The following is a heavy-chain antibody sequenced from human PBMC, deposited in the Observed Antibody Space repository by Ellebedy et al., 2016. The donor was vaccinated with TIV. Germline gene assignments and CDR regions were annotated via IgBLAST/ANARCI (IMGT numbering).Heavy chain of an antibody. V-gene: IGHV4-59*01. CDR2: IYYGGSS. J-gene: IGHJ4*02. Sequence: SETLSLTXTVSGDSISGYYWSWIRQSPGKGLEWIGFIYYGGSSNYIPSLKSRLTISGDTSKNQISLRLTSVIAADTAVYYCARDELGGNFDYWGQGILVTVSS. CDR1: GDSISGYY. CDR3: ARDELGGNFDY. D-gene: IGHD3-16*01.